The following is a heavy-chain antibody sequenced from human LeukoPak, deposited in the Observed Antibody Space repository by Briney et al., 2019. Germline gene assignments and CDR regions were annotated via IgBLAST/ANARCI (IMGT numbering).Heavy chain of an antibody. CDR3: ARGGGYYAIDY. CDR2: ISGSGGST. Sequence: PGGSLRLSCAASGSTFSSYALTWVRQAPGKGLEWVSAISGSGGSTYYADSVKGRFTISRDNSKNTLYLQMNNLRAEDTAVYYCARGGGYYAIDYWGQGTLVTVSS. CDR1: GSTFSSYA. J-gene: IGHJ4*02. V-gene: IGHV3-23*01. D-gene: IGHD1-26*01.